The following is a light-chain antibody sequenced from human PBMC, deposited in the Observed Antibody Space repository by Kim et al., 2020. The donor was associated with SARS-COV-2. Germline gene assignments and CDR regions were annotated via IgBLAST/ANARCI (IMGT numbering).Light chain of an antibody. J-gene: IGKJ2*03. Sequence: DIQVTQSPSSLSASAGDRVTITCRASQDINNHLAWFQQKPGKAPKPLIYAASRLHSGVPSKFSGSGSGTDFTLTIYSLQPEDFATYYCQQYHNYPQSFGQGTKLEI. CDR1: QDINNH. CDR2: AAS. V-gene: IGKV1-16*02. CDR3: QQYHNYPQS.